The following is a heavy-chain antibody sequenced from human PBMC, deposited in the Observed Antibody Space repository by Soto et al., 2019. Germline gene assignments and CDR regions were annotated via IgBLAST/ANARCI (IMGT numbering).Heavy chain of an antibody. V-gene: IGHV4-59*01. CDR3: ARDLINSSSWYFDY. CDR2: IYYSGST. Sequence: SETLSLTCTVSGGSISSYYWSWIRQPPGKGLEWIGYIYYSGSTNYNPSLKSRVTISVDTSKNQFSLKLSSVTAADTAVYYCARDLINSSSWYFDYWXQGTLVTVSS. D-gene: IGHD6-13*01. J-gene: IGHJ4*02. CDR1: GGSISSYY.